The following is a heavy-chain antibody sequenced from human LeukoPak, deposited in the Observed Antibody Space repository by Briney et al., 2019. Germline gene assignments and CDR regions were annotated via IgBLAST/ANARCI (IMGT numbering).Heavy chain of an antibody. CDR3: ARDYLGYCSSTSCYYYYYMDV. CDR2: ISSSSSYI. Sequence: PGGSMRLSCAASGFTFSSYSMNWVRQAPGKGLEWVSSISSSSSYIYYADSVKGRFTISRDNAKNSLYLQMNSLSAEDTAVYYCARDYLGYCSSTSCYYYYYMDVWGKGTTVTVSS. D-gene: IGHD2-2*01. CDR1: GFTFSSYS. V-gene: IGHV3-21*01. J-gene: IGHJ6*03.